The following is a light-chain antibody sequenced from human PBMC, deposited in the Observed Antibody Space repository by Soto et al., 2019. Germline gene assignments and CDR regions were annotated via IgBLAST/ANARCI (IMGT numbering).Light chain of an antibody. Sequence: DIQMTQSPSTLSGSVGDRVTITCRASQTISSWLAWYQQKTGKAPKLLIYKASTLKSGVPSRFSGSGSGTEFTLTISSLQPDEFAIYYCQHYNSYSEAFGQGTKV. CDR1: QTISSW. CDR3: QHYNSYSEA. V-gene: IGKV1-5*03. J-gene: IGKJ1*01. CDR2: KAS.